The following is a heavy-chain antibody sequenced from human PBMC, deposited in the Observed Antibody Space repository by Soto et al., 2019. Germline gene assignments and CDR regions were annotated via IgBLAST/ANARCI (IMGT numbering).Heavy chain of an antibody. V-gene: IGHV3-30-3*01. Sequence: GSLRLPCAASGFTFSSYAMHWVRQAPGKGLEWVAVISYDGSNKYYADSVKGRFTISRDNSKNTLYLQMNSLRAEDTAVYYCARDRGVVVVAATVYYYYYGMDVWGQGTTVTVSS. CDR3: ARDRGVVVVAATVYYYYYGMDV. CDR1: GFTFSSYA. J-gene: IGHJ6*02. D-gene: IGHD2-15*01. CDR2: ISYDGSNK.